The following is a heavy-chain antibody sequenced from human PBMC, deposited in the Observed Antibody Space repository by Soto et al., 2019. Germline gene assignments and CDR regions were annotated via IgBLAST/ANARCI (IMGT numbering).Heavy chain of an antibody. J-gene: IGHJ4*02. V-gene: IGHV3-11*01. Sequence: GGSLRLSCTASGFTFSDYYMSWIRQAPGKGLEWVSYISSSETIIYYADSVEGRFTISRDNAKNSLSLQMNSLRAEDTAVYYCARGEYGAFDYWGQGTLVTVSS. CDR3: ARGEYGAFDY. CDR1: GFTFSDYY. CDR2: ISSSETII. D-gene: IGHD3-10*01.